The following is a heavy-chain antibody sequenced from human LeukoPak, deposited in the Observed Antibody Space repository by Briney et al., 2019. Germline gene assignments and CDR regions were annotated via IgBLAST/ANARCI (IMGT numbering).Heavy chain of an antibody. Sequence: PSQTLSLTRTVSRGSHSSGDYYWRWRPQPPGEGLEWIRYIYYSGSTYYNPSLKSRVTISVDTSKTKFSLKLSSVTVADTAVYYCARARSNTFDYWGQGTLVTVSS. CDR1: RGSHSSGDYY. V-gene: IGHV4-30-4*01. CDR2: IYYSGST. CDR3: ARARSNTFDY. D-gene: IGHD2/OR15-2a*01. J-gene: IGHJ4*02.